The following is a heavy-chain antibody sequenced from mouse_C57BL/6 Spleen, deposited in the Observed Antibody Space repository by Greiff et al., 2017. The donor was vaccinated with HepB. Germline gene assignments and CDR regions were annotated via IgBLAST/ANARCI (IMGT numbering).Heavy chain of an antibody. CDR3: ARWGPPAMGY. CDR1: GYAFTNYL. Sequence: QVQLQQSGAELVRPGTSVKVSCKASGYAFTNYLIEWVKQRPGQGLEWIGVINPGSGGTNYNEKFKGKATLTADKSSRTAYMQHSSLTSEDSAVYFCARWGPPAMGYWGQGTSVTVSS. J-gene: IGHJ4*01. CDR2: INPGSGGT. V-gene: IGHV1-54*01.